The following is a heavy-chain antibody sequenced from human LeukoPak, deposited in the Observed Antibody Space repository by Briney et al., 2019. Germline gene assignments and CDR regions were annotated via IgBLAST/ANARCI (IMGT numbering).Heavy chain of an antibody. V-gene: IGHV3-23*01. CDR1: GFTFSSYA. J-gene: IGHJ4*02. Sequence: GGSLRLSCAASGFTFSSYAMSWVRQAPGKGLEWGSALSGSGGSTYYANPVKGRFTISRDNSKNTLYLRMNSLRAEDTAVYYCAKAPPYCGGDCYGNYYFDYWGQGTLVTVSS. CDR2: LSGSGGST. CDR3: AKAPPYCGGDCYGNYYFDY. D-gene: IGHD2-21*02.